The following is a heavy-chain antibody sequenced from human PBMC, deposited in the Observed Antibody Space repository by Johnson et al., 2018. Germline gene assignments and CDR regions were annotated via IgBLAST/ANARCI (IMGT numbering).Heavy chain of an antibody. V-gene: IGHV3-21*01. J-gene: IGHJ6*03. Sequence: VQLVQSGGGLVKPGGSLRLSCAASGFTFSSYSMNWVRQAPGKGLEWVSSISSSSSYIYYADSVKGRFTISRDNAKNSLYLQMNSLRAEYTAVYYCARVSCSSTSCYHYYYMDVWGKGTTVTVSS. CDR1: GFTFSSYS. D-gene: IGHD2-2*01. CDR3: ARVSCSSTSCYHYYYMDV. CDR2: ISSSSSYI.